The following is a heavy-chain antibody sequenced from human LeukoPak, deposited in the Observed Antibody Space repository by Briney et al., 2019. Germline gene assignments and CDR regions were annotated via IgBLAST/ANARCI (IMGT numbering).Heavy chain of an antibody. CDR3: AKDRGSGWSYYFDY. CDR1: GFTFRTYG. J-gene: IGHJ4*02. CDR2: TSYDGANN. Sequence: GRSLRLSCAASGFTFRTYGMTWVRQAPGEGLEWVAVTSYDGANNYYADSVKGRFTISRDNSKNTLYLQMNTLRPEDTAVYYCAKDRGSGWSYYFDYWGQGTLVTVSS. D-gene: IGHD6-19*01. V-gene: IGHV3-30*18.